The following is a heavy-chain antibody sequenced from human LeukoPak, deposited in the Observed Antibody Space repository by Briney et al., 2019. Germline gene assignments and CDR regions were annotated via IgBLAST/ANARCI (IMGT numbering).Heavy chain of an antibody. CDR1: GGSISSSNW. CDR2: IYHSGST. D-gene: IGHD6-13*01. CDR3: AGLAAAGTDDY. Sequence: SETLSLTCAVSGGSISSSNWGGWGRPPPGKGLEWIGEIYHSGSTNYNPSLKSRVTISVDKSKNQFSLKLSSVTAADTAVYYCAGLAAAGTDDYWGQGTLVTVSS. J-gene: IGHJ4*02. V-gene: IGHV4-4*02.